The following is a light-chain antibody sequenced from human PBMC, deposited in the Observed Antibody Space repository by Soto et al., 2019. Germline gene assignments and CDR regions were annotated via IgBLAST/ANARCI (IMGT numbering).Light chain of an antibody. CDR1: QSIASY. V-gene: IGKV1-39*01. Sequence: DIQMTQSPSSLSASVGDRVTITCRASQSIASYLNWYQQKPGKAPNLLIYAASGLQSGVPSRFSGSGSATAFTLTISSLQPEDFATYYCQLTHSISRPTFGQGTKLEIK. CDR3: QLTHSISRPT. CDR2: AAS. J-gene: IGKJ1*01.